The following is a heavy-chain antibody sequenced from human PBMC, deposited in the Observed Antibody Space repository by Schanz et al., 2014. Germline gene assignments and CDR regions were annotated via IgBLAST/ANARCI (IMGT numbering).Heavy chain of an antibody. J-gene: IGHJ5*02. Sequence: QLQLVQSGAEVKKPGSSVKVSCKLSGGTFSSYTISWMRQAPGQGLEWMGMINPSGGSTTYAQKFQGRVTMTRDTSTSTVYMELSSLRSEDTAVYYCAREVGLYDRGWFDPWGQGTLVTVSS. V-gene: IGHV1-46*01. CDR2: INPSGGST. D-gene: IGHD3-22*01. CDR3: AREVGLYDRGWFDP. CDR1: GGTFSSYT.